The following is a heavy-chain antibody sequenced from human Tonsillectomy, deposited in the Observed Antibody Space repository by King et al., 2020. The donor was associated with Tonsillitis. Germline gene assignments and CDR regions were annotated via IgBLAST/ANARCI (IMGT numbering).Heavy chain of an antibody. V-gene: IGHV3-48*01. CDR2: ISSSSSTI. CDR1: GFTFSSYS. Sequence: VQLVESGGGLVQPGGSLRLSCAASGFTFSSYSMNWVRQAPGKGLEWVSYISSSSSTIYYADSVKGRFTISRDNAKNSLYLQMNSLRAEDTAVAYWASGNRGGARIGYWGQGTLVTVSS. D-gene: IGHD1-14*01. CDR3: ASGNRGGARIGY. J-gene: IGHJ4*02.